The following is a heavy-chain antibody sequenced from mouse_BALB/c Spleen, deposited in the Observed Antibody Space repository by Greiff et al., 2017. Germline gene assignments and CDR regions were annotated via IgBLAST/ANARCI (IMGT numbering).Heavy chain of an antibody. CDR2: IYPGSGST. CDR1: GYTFTSYW. CDR3: TRGLLWYLDY. D-gene: IGHD2-10*01. J-gene: IGHJ2*01. V-gene: IGHV1S22*01. Sequence: LQQPGSELVRPGASVKLSCKASGYTFTSYWMHWVKQRPGQGLEWIGNIYPGSGSTNYDEKFKSKATLTVDTSSSTAYMQLSSLTSEDSAVYYCTRGLLWYLDYWGQGTTLTVSS.